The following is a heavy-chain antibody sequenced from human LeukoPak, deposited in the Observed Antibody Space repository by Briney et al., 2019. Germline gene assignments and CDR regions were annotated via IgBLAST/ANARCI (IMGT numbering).Heavy chain of an antibody. CDR1: GYTFIAYY. D-gene: IGHD2-2*01. Sequence: ASVKVSCRASGYTFIAYYMHWVRQAPGQGLEWMGWINPNSGGTNYAQKFQGRVTMTRDTSISTVYMELSRLRSDDTAVYYCARDSCSSTSCLSIDDYWGQGTLVTVSS. CDR2: INPNSGGT. J-gene: IGHJ4*02. CDR3: ARDSCSSTSCLSIDDY. V-gene: IGHV1-2*02.